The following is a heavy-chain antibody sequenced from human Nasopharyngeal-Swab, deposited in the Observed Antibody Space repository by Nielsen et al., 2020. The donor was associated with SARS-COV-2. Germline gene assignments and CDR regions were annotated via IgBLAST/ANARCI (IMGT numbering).Heavy chain of an antibody. CDR2: ISGSGGST. CDR1: GFTFSSYA. D-gene: IGHD2-15*01. Sequence: GGSLRLSCAASGFTFSSYAMSWVRQAPGKGLEWVSAISGSGGSTYYADSVKGRFTLSRDNSKNTLYLQMNSLRAEDTPVYYCARDCSGGSCRYGMDVWGQETTVTVSS. V-gene: IGHV3-23*01. J-gene: IGHJ6*02. CDR3: ARDCSGGSCRYGMDV.